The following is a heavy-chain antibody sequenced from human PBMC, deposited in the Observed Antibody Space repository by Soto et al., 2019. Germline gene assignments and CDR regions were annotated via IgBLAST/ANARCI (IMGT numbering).Heavy chain of an antibody. CDR2: ISAYNGNT. CDR3: ARYATINPYYYMDV. CDR1: GYTFTSYG. Sequence: GASVKVSCKASGYTFTSYGISWVRQAPGQGLEWMGWISAYNGNTNYAQKLQGSVTMTTDTSTSTAYMELRSLRSDDTAVYYCARYATINPYYYMDVWGKGTTVTVSS. V-gene: IGHV1-18*01. D-gene: IGHD5-12*01. J-gene: IGHJ6*03.